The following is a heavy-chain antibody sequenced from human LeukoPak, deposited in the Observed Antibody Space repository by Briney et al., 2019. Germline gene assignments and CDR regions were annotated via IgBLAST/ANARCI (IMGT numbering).Heavy chain of an antibody. D-gene: IGHD6-19*01. J-gene: IGHJ4*02. V-gene: IGHV3-30-3*01. CDR1: GFTFSSYA. CDR2: ISYDGSNK. CDR3: ARVAYSGGWYDY. Sequence: PGGSLRLSCAASGFTFSSYAMHWVRQAPGKGLEWVAVISYDGSNKYYADSVKGRFTISRDNSKNTLYLQMNSLRAEDTAVYYCARVAYSGGWYDYWGQGTLVTVSS.